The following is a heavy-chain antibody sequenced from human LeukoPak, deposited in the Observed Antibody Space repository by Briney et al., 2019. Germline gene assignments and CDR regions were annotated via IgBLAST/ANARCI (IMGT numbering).Heavy chain of an antibody. J-gene: IGHJ3*02. Sequence: GGSLRLSCSASGFTFSSYAMHWVRQAPGKGLEYVSAISSNGGSTYYADSVKGRFTIPRDNSKNILYLQMNSLRAEDTAVYYCAKAFREFGSSSYSSFDIWGQGTLVTVSS. D-gene: IGHD3-10*01. CDR1: GFTFSSYA. CDR3: AKAFREFGSSSYSSFDI. CDR2: ISSNGGST. V-gene: IGHV3-64*04.